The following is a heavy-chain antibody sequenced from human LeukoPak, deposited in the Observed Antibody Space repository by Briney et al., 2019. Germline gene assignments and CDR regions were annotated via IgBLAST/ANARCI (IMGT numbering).Heavy chain of an antibody. CDR2: IYTSGST. J-gene: IGHJ3*02. V-gene: IGHV4-61*02. CDR3: AREAKWLAPNDAFDI. Sequence: SETLSLTXTVSGGSISSGSYYWSWIRQPAGQGLEWIGRIYTSGSTNYNPSLKSRVTISVDTSKNQFSLKLSSVTAADTAVYYCAREAKWLAPNDAFDIWGQGTMVTVSS. CDR1: GGSISSGSYY. D-gene: IGHD6-19*01.